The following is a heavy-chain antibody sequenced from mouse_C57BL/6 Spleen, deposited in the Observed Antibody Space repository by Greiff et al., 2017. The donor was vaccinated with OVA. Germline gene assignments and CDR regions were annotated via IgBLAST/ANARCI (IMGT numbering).Heavy chain of an antibody. D-gene: IGHD1-1*01. V-gene: IGHV1-80*01. CDR2: IYPGDGDT. CDR3: ARRGGGSSPLYYAMDY. J-gene: IGHJ4*01. Sequence: QVQLKESGAELVKPGASVKISCKASGYAFSSYWMNWVKQRPGKGLEWIGQIYPGDGDTNYNGKFKGKATLTADKSSSTAYMQLSSLTSEDSAVYFCARRGGGSSPLYYAMDYWGQGTSVTVSS. CDR1: GYAFSSYW.